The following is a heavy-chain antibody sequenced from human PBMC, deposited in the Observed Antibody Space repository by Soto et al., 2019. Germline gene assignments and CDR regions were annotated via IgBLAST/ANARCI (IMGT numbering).Heavy chain of an antibody. CDR2: IYYSGST. V-gene: IGHV4-31*03. D-gene: IGHD3-22*01. J-gene: IGHJ5*02. CDR1: GGSISSGGYY. Sequence: SETLSLTCTVSGGSISSGGYYWSWIRQHPGKGLEWIGYIYYSGSTYYNPSLKSRVPISVDTSKNQFSLKLCSVTAADTAVYYCASAYDSSGYYINWFDPWRQGTLVTVSS. CDR3: ASAYDSSGYYINWFDP.